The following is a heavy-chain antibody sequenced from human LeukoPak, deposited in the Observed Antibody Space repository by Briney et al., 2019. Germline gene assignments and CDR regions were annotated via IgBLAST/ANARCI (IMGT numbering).Heavy chain of an antibody. CDR2: VYYSGKT. V-gene: IGHV4-59*11. CDR3: ARLLDNDSSGDPDTFDM. CDR1: GGSISGHY. Sequence: PSETLSLTCAVSGGSISGHYWRWIRQPPGKGLEWIGYVYYSGKTYYSSSLLSRVTISVDTSKNHFSLKLTSVTAADTAVYYCARLLDNDSSGDPDTFDMWGQGTMVTVSS. D-gene: IGHD3-22*01. J-gene: IGHJ3*02.